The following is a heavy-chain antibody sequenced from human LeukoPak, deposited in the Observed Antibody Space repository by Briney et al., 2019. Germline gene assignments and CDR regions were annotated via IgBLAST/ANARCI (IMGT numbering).Heavy chain of an antibody. D-gene: IGHD5-12*01. CDR1: GGSINNYY. CDR2: IYYSGST. J-gene: IGHJ4*02. V-gene: IGHV4-39*07. CDR3: ARVGGDSGYDY. Sequence: SETLSLTCTVSGGSINNYYWGWIRQPPGKGLEWIGSIYYSGSTYYNPSLKSRVTISVDASKNQFSLKLSSVTAADTAVYYCARVGGDSGYDYWGQGTLVTVSS.